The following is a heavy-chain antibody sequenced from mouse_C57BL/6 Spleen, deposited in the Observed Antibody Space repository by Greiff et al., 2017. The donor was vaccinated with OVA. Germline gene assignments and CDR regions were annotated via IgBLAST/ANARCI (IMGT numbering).Heavy chain of an antibody. CDR3: ARGGVYYGSSYDWYFDV. V-gene: IGHV1-63*01. CDR2: IYPGGGYT. Sequence: QVQLQQSGAELVRPGTSVKMSCKASGYTFTNYWIGWAKQRPGHGLEWIGDIYPGGGYTNYNEKFKGKATLTADKSSSTAYMQFSSLTSEDSAIYYCARGGVYYGSSYDWYFDVWGTGTTVTVSS. J-gene: IGHJ1*03. D-gene: IGHD1-1*01. CDR1: GYTFTNYW.